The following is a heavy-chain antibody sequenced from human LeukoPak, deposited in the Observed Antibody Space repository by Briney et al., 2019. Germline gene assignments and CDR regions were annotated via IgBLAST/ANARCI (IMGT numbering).Heavy chain of an antibody. CDR2: INPNSGGT. CDR3: ARDLEGEEWLAQNWFDP. J-gene: IGHJ5*02. V-gene: IGHV1-2*02. D-gene: IGHD6-19*01. CDR1: GYTFTGYY. Sequence: ASVKVSCKASGYTFTGYYMHWVRQAPGQGLKWMGWINPNSGGTNYAQKFQGRVTMTRDTSISTAYMELSRLRSDDTAVYYCARDLEGEEWLAQNWFDPWGQGTLVTVSS.